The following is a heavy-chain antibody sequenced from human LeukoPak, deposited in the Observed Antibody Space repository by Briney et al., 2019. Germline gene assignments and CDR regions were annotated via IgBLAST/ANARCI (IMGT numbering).Heavy chain of an antibody. V-gene: IGHV4-39*07. D-gene: IGHD3-22*01. J-gene: IGHJ3*01. CDR3: AKSTYYYDTFVNAFDF. Sequence: PSETLSLTCTVSGGSVSSSHYWGWIRQPPGKGLEWIGSVYYGGSTYYNASLRSRVTTSVDTSKNQFSLELSSVTAADTAVYYCAKSTYYYDTFVNAFDFWGQGTVVTVSS. CDR1: GGSVSSSHY. CDR2: VYYGGST.